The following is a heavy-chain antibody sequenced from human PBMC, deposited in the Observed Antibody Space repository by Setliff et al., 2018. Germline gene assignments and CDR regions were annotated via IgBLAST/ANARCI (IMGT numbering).Heavy chain of an antibody. CDR2: INPSGGST. CDR1: GYTFTSYY. Sequence: GASVKVSCKASGYTFTSYYMHWVRQAPGQGLEWMGIINPSGGSTSYVQKFQGRVTMTRDTSTSTVYMELSSLRSEDTAVYYCARDARDFWSGYSSHEGFDPWGQGTLVTVSS. V-gene: IGHV1-46*01. D-gene: IGHD3-3*01. J-gene: IGHJ5*02. CDR3: ARDARDFWSGYSSHEGFDP.